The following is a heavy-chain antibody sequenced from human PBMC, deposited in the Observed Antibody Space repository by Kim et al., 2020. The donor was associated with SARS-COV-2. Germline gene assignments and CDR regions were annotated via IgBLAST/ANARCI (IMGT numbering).Heavy chain of an antibody. CDR1: GGSISSGGYY. D-gene: IGHD4-17*01. V-gene: IGHV4-31*03. CDR3: ARGYGDYDAVGLWFDP. CDR2: IYYSGST. J-gene: IGHJ5*02. Sequence: SETLSLTCTVSGGSISSGGYYWSWIRQHPGKGLEWIGYIYYSGSTYYNPSLKSRVTISVDTSKNQFSLKLSSVTAADTAVYYCARGYGDYDAVGLWFDPWGQGTLVTVSS.